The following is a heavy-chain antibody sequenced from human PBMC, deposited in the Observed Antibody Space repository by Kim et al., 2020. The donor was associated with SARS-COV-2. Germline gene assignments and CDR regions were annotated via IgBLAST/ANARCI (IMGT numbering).Heavy chain of an antibody. Sequence: GGSLRLSCVASGFTVSTKTMYWVRQAAGKGLECVSGLYGDGTIHYVDSVRGRFTISRDNSKNTLYLQMSSLRAEDTAVYYGAAEIAVAGFVSFDYWGQGT. CDR1: GFTVSTKT. D-gene: IGHD6-19*01. CDR3: AAEIAVAGFVSFDY. V-gene: IGHV3-53*01. CDR2: LYGDGTI. J-gene: IGHJ4*02.